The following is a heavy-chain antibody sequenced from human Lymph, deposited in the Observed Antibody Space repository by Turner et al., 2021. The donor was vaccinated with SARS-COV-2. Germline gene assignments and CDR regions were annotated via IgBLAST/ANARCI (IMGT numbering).Heavy chain of an antibody. Sequence: QLVQSGAEVKKPGASEKVSCQPSGYTFTSYGMHWVRQATGQRLEWKGWINAGNGNTKYSQKFQGRVTITRDTSASTAYRELSSRRSEDTAVYYCASGGYCSSTSCYRFYGMDVWGQGTTVTVSS. CDR2: INAGNGNT. D-gene: IGHD2-2*02. J-gene: IGHJ6*02. CDR1: GYTFTSYG. CDR3: ASGGYCSSTSCYRFYGMDV. V-gene: IGHV1-3*01.